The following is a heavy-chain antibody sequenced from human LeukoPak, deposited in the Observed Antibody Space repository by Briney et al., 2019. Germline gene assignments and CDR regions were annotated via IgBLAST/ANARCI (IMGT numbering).Heavy chain of an antibody. J-gene: IGHJ6*03. V-gene: IGHV4-31*03. D-gene: IGHD1-20*01. CDR1: GGSISSGHYY. CDR2: IYYRGNT. Sequence: SETLSLTCTVSGGSISSGHYYWTWVRQHPGKGLEWVGYIYYRGNTYSNPSLTGRLTISVDTSKNQFSLRLSSVTAADTAVYYCARSSVTADDFYYYYMDVWGKGTTVTVSS. CDR3: ARSSVTADDFYYYYMDV.